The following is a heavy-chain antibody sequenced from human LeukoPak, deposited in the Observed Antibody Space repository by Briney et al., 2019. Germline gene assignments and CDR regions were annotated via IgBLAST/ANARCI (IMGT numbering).Heavy chain of an antibody. CDR1: GFSFSTWS. CDR2: ISSSSRYI. D-gene: IGHD1-14*01. J-gene: IGHJ4*02. V-gene: IGHV3-21*01. Sequence: GGSLRLSCAASGFSFSTWSVNWVRQAPGKGLEWVSPISSSSRYIYYADSVKGRFTISRDNAKNSLYLQMNSLRAEDTAVYYCARENHGSFDYWGQGTLVTVSS. CDR3: ARENHGSFDY.